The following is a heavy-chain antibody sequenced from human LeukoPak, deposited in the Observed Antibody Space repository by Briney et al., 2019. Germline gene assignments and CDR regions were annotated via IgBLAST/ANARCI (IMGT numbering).Heavy chain of an antibody. V-gene: IGHV1-46*01. CDR2: INPSGGYT. D-gene: IGHD6-6*01. CDR1: GYTFTSYY. CDR3: ARAYSSSSPDDY. J-gene: IGHJ4*02. Sequence: ASVKVSCKASGYTFTSYYMHWVRQAPGQGLEWMGIINPSGGYTSYTQKFQGGVTMTRDTSTRTVYMELSSLGSEDTAVYYCARAYSSSSPDDYWGQGTLVTVSS.